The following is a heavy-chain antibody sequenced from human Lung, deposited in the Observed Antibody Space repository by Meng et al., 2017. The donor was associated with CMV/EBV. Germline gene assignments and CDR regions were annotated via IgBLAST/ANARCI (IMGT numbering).Heavy chain of an antibody. CDR3: ARDRTTGRYFDY. J-gene: IGHJ4*02. CDR2: IYYSGST. Sequence: QVQVRESGPGLVKPSQTLSLTCPVSGGSISSGDYYWSWIRQPPGKGLEWIGYIYYSGSTYYNPSLKSRVTISVDTSKNQFSLKLSSVTAADTAVYYCARDRTTGRYFDYWGQGTLVTVSS. V-gene: IGHV4-30-4*01. D-gene: IGHD4-11*01. CDR1: GGSISSGDYY.